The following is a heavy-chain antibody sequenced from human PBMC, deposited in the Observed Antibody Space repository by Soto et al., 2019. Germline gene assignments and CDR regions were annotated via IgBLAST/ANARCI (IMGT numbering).Heavy chain of an antibody. CDR3: ARRYGGNFDY. CDR1: GGSISSYY. Sequence: SETLSLTCTVSGGSISSYYWSWIRQPPGKGLEWIGYIYYSGSTNYNPSLKSRVTISVDTSKNQFSLKLTSVAAADTAVYYCARRYGGNFDYWGQGTLVTVSS. CDR2: IYYSGST. J-gene: IGHJ4*02. D-gene: IGHD1-26*01. V-gene: IGHV4-59*01.